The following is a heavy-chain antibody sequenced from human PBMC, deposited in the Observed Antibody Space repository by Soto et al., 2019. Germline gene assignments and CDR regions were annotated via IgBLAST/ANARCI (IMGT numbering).Heavy chain of an antibody. J-gene: IGHJ4*02. Sequence: QVQLVQSGAEVKKPGSSVKVSCKASGGTFSSYTISWVRQAPGQGLEWMGRIIPILGIANYAQKFQGRVXIXAXXSTSTADMELSSLRSEDTAVYSCARADYGGNSVDYWGQGTLVTVSS. CDR3: ARADYGGNSVDY. CDR1: GGTFSSYT. CDR2: IIPILGIA. V-gene: IGHV1-69*02. D-gene: IGHD4-17*01.